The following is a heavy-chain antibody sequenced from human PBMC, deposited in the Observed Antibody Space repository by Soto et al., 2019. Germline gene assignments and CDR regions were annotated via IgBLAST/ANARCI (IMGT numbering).Heavy chain of an antibody. V-gene: IGHV3-64D*06. J-gene: IGHJ4*02. D-gene: IGHD3-22*01. CDR1: GFTFSSYA. CDR2: ISSNGGST. CDR3: VKARVPYYDSTYFDY. Sequence: GGSLRLSCAASGFTFSSYAMHCVRQAPGKGLEYVSAISSNGGSTYYADSVKGRFTISRDNSKNTLYLQMSSLRAEDTAVYYCVKARVPYYDSTYFDYWGQGTLVTVSS.